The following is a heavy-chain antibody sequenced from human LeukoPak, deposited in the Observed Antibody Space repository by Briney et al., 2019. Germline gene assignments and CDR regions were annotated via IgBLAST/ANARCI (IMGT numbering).Heavy chain of an antibody. CDR3: AKSQRAGVGATFDY. V-gene: IGHV3-23*01. CDR2: ISSSGGST. CDR1: GFSFSTYA. Sequence: GGSLRLSCAASGFSFSTYAMRLVRQAPGKGLEWGSSISSSGGSTYYADSVKGRFTISRDNSKNTLFLQMNSLRADDTAVYYCAKSQRAGVGATFDYCGQGALVTVSP. D-gene: IGHD2-15*01. J-gene: IGHJ4*02.